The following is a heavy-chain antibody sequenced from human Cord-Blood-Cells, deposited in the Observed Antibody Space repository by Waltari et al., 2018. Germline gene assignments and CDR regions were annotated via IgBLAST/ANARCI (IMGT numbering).Heavy chain of an antibody. CDR3: ARGWEDIVVVPADY. CDR1: GYTFTSYA. J-gene: IGHJ4*02. Sequence: QVQLVQSGAEVKKPGASVKVSCKASGYTFTSYAMHWVRQAPGQRLEWMGWINAGNGNTKYSQKFQGRVTITRDTSASTAYMELSSLRSEDTAVYYCARGWEDIVVVPADYWGQGTLVTVS. D-gene: IGHD2-2*01. V-gene: IGHV1-3*01. CDR2: INAGNGNT.